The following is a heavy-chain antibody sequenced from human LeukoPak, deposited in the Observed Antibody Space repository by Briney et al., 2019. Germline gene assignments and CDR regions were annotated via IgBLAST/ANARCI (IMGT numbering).Heavy chain of an antibody. Sequence: SETLSLTCTVSGGSISSYYWSWIRQPAGKGLEWIGRIYTSGSTNYNPSLKSRVTMSVDTSKNQFSLKLSSVTAADTAVYYCARDWIRTAAAGRGTPWFDPWGQGTLVTVSS. D-gene: IGHD6-13*01. CDR1: GGSISSYY. J-gene: IGHJ5*02. CDR3: ARDWIRTAAAGRGTPWFDP. V-gene: IGHV4-4*07. CDR2: IYTSGST.